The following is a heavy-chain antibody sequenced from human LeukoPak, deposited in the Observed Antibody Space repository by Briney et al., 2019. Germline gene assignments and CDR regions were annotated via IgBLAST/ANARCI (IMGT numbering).Heavy chain of an antibody. CDR3: ATPPSRLSYNWNLLGGKPLDY. J-gene: IGHJ4*02. Sequence: GASVKVSCKVSGYTLTELSMHWVRQAPGKGLEWMGGFDPEGGETIYAQKFQGRVTMTEDTSTDTAYMELSSLRSEDTAVYYCATPPSRLSYNWNLLGGKPLDYWGRGTLVTVSS. CDR2: FDPEGGET. D-gene: IGHD1-20*01. V-gene: IGHV1-24*01. CDR1: GYTLTELS.